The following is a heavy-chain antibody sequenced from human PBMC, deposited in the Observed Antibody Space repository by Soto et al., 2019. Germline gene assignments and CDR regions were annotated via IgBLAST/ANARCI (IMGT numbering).Heavy chain of an antibody. CDR1: GFIIRNYA. CDR3: AKGHAYYDFWSGYYTSDYYYGMDV. CDR2: ITGNSGST. J-gene: IGHJ6*02. D-gene: IGHD3-3*01. V-gene: IGHV3-23*01. Sequence: GGSLRLSCAASGFIIRNYAMSWVRLAPGKGLEWVSAITGNSGSTYNADSVKGRFTISRDTSQNTLYLQMNSLRAEDTAVYYCAKGHAYYDFWSGYYTSDYYYGMDVWGQGTTVTVSS.